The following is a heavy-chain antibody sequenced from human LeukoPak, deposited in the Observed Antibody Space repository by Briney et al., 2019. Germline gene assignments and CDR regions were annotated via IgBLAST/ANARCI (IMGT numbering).Heavy chain of an antibody. CDR1: GGSISSSSYY. CDR3: AKEYCSSTSCYGGFDY. J-gene: IGHJ4*02. CDR2: IYYSGNT. D-gene: IGHD2-2*01. Sequence: SETLSLTCTVSGGSISSSSYYWGWIRQPPGKGLEWVGTIYYSGNTYYSPSLKSRVTISVDTSKNQFSLKLSSVTAADTAVYYCAKEYCSSTSCYGGFDYWGQGTLVTVSS. V-gene: IGHV4-39*02.